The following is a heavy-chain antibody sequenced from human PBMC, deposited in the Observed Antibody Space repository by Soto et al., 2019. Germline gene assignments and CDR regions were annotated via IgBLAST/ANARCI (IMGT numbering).Heavy chain of an antibody. J-gene: IGHJ6*02. CDR2: IIPIFGTA. CDR1: GGTFSSYA. CDR3: ARGIPSGVYYYYGMDV. Sequence: ASVKVSCKASGGTFSSYAISWVRQAPGQGLEWMGGIIPIFGTANYAQKFQGRVTITADESTSTAYMELSSLRSEDTAVYYCARGIPSGVYYYYGMDVWGQGTTVTVSS. V-gene: IGHV1-69*13. D-gene: IGHD3-10*01.